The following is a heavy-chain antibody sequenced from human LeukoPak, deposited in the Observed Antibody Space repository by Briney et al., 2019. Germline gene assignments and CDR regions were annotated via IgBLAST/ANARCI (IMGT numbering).Heavy chain of an antibody. CDR1: GFTFSSYA. CDR3: ARDSDFWALDYFDY. Sequence: GGSLRLSCAASGFTFSSYAMHWVRQAPGKGLEWVAVISYDGSNKYYADSVKGRFTISRDNSKNTLYLQMNSLRAEDTAVYYCARDSDFWALDYFDYWGQGTLVTVSS. J-gene: IGHJ4*02. D-gene: IGHD3-3*01. CDR2: ISYDGSNK. V-gene: IGHV3-30-3*01.